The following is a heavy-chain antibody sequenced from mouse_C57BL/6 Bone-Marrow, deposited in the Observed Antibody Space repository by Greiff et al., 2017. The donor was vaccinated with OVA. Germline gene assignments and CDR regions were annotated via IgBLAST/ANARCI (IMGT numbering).Heavy chain of an antibody. CDR3: ARQAITTVVAPFAY. V-gene: IGHV5-6*01. D-gene: IGHD1-1*01. J-gene: IGHJ3*01. Sequence: EVKVVESGGDLVKPGGSLKLSCAASGFTFSSYGMSWVRQTPDKRLEWVATISSGGSYTYYPDSVKGRFTISRDNAKNTLYLQMSSLKSEDTAMYYCARQAITTVVAPFAYWGQGTLVTVSA. CDR1: GFTFSSYG. CDR2: ISSGGSYT.